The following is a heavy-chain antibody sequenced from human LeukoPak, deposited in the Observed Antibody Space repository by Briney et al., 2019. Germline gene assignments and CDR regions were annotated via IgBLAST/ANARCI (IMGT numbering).Heavy chain of an antibody. D-gene: IGHD6-13*01. Sequence: SETLSLTCTVSGGSISSYYWSWIRQPAGKGLEWIGRIYSTGSTNYNPSLKSRVTISVDTSKNQFSLKLGLVPPADPAVYYFARQIASAGTAGFDFWGQGALVTVSS. V-gene: IGHV4-4*07. CDR3: ARQIASAGTAGFDF. J-gene: IGHJ4*02. CDR2: IYSTGST. CDR1: GGSISSYY.